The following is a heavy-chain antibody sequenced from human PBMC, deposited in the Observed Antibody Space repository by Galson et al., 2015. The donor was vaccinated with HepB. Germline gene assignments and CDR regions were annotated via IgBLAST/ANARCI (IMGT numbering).Heavy chain of an antibody. J-gene: IGHJ5*02. CDR2: ISAYNGNT. Sequence: SVKVSCKASGYTFTSYGISWVRQAPGQGLEWMGWISAYNGNTNYAQKLQGRVTMTTDTSTSTAYMELRSLSSDDTAVYYCARDHYCSSTSCTPKKVDWFDPWGQGTLVTVSS. V-gene: IGHV1-18*01. CDR3: ARDHYCSSTSCTPKKVDWFDP. CDR1: GYTFTSYG. D-gene: IGHD2-2*01.